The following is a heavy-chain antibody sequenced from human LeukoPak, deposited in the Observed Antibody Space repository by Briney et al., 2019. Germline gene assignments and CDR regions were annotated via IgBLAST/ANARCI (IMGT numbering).Heavy chain of an antibody. D-gene: IGHD6-6*01. CDR3: ARVIAARPLGAFDI. CDR2: INHSGST. V-gene: IGHV4-34*01. CDR1: GGSFSGYY. J-gene: IGHJ3*02. Sequence: PSETLSLTCAVYGGSFSGYYWSWIRQPPGKGLEWIGEINHSGSTNYNPSLKSRVTMLVDTSKNQFSLKLSSVTAADTAVYYCARVIAARPLGAFDIWGQGTMVTVSS.